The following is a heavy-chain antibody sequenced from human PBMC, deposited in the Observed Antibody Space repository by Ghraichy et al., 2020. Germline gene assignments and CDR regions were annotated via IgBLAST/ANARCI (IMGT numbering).Heavy chain of an antibody. V-gene: IGHV3-72*01. D-gene: IGHD6-13*01. J-gene: IGHJ4*02. CDR2: SRNKAKSYTT. CDR3: ARFNPVPAAGLDY. CDR1: GFTFSDHY. Sequence: GESLNISCAASGFTFSDHYIDWVRQAPGKGLEWVGRSRNKAKSYTTEYAASVKGRFTISRDDSKNSLFLQMNSLKTDDTAVYFCARFNPVPAAGLDYWGQGTLVTVSS.